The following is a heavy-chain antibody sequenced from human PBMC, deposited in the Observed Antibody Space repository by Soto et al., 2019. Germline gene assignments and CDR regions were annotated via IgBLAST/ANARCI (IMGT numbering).Heavy chain of an antibody. J-gene: IGHJ5*02. Sequence: SETLSLTCTVSGGSIISSDYYWGWVRQPPGKGLEWIGSVFYLGSTYYNPSLKSQVTMSVDTSKNQFSLKLTSVTAADTAIYYCARHSIAVRKNNWFEPWGQGTPVTVSS. CDR3: ARHSIAVRKNNWFEP. D-gene: IGHD6-19*01. CDR1: GGSIISSDYY. CDR2: VFYLGST. V-gene: IGHV4-39*01.